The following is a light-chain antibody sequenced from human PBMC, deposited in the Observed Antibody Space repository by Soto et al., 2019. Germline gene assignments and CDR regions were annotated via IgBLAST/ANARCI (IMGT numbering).Light chain of an antibody. Sequence: VMTQSPATLSVSPGERATLSCTASQSINSNLAWYQQRPGQAPRLLIYGASTRATGIPARFSGSGSGTEFTLTISSLQSEDFAVYYCQQYSIWRTFGQGTKVDIK. CDR2: GAS. J-gene: IGKJ1*01. CDR1: QSINSN. CDR3: QQYSIWRT. V-gene: IGKV3-15*01.